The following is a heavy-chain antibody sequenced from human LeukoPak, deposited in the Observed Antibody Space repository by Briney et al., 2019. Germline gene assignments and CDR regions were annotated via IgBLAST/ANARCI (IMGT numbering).Heavy chain of an antibody. J-gene: IGHJ4*02. Sequence: SETLSLTCTVSGVSIRSYYWSWIRQPAGKGLEWIGRFHTSGSTNYNPSLKSRVTMSVDTSKNQFSLKLTSVTAADTAVYYCARGSSGYYYGWGQGTLVTVSS. CDR2: FHTSGST. D-gene: IGHD3-22*01. CDR1: GVSIRSYY. CDR3: ARGSSGYYYG. V-gene: IGHV4-4*07.